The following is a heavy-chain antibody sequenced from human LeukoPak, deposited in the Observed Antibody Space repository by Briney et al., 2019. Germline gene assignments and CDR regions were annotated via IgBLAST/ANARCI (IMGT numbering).Heavy chain of an antibody. V-gene: IGHV5-51*03. CDR1: GYIFTSYW. J-gene: IGHJ4*02. Sequence: GESLKISXKGSGYIFTSYWIGWVRQMPGKGLEWMGIIYPGDSDTRYSPSFQGQVTISADKSISTAYLQWSSLKASDTAMYYCARPNYYDSSGYNDYWGQGTLVTVSS. CDR3: ARPNYYDSSGYNDY. CDR2: IYPGDSDT. D-gene: IGHD3-22*01.